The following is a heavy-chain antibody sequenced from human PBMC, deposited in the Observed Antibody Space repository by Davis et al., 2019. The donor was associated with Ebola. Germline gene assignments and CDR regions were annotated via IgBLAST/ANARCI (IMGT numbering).Heavy chain of an antibody. CDR1: GYRFPTYY. CDR3: ARSQWLRREGGLDV. J-gene: IGHJ3*01. V-gene: IGHV5-51*01. Sequence: GESLKISCKGSGYRFPTYYIAWVRQMSGKGLDLMGIIYPDDSDTKYSPSFQGQVTISVDKSINTAFLHFSSLKASDTATYYCARSQWLRREGGLDVWGQGTIVTLSS. D-gene: IGHD6-19*01. CDR2: IYPDDSDT.